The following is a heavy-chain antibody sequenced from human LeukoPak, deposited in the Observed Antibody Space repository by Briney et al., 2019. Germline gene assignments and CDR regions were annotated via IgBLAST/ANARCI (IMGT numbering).Heavy chain of an antibody. CDR2: IYHSGST. Sequence: PSETLSLTCTVSGGSISIGGYYWSWIRQPPGKGLEWIGYIYHSGSTYYNPSLKSRVTISVDRSKNQFSLKLSSVTAADTAVYYCARGSSSSWYNWFDPWGQGTLVTVSS. CDR1: GGSISIGGYY. J-gene: IGHJ5*02. CDR3: ARGSSSSWYNWFDP. V-gene: IGHV4-30-2*01. D-gene: IGHD6-13*01.